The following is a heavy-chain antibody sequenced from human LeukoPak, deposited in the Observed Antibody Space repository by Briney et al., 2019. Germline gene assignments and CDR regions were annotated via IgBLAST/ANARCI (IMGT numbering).Heavy chain of an antibody. D-gene: IGHD3-9*01. CDR2: INPNSGGT. Sequence: GASVKVSCKASGYTFTGYYMHCVRQAPGQGLEWMGWINPNSGGTNYAQKFQGWVTMTRDTSISTAYMELSRLRSDDTAVYYCARGGRYYDILTGTGWYFDLWGRGTLVTVSS. CDR3: ARGGRYYDILTGTGWYFDL. CDR1: GYTFTGYY. V-gene: IGHV1-2*04. J-gene: IGHJ2*01.